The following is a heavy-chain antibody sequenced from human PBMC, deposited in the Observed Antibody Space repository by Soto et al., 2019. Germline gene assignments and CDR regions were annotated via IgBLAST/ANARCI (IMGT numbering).Heavy chain of an antibody. J-gene: IGHJ4*02. D-gene: IGHD3-22*01. CDR2: IYDNGIT. CDR1: GRSITRYY. Sequence: QVVLQESGPGLVKPSETLSLTCSVSGRSITRYYWSCVRQPPGKGLEWIGYIYDNGITSQNPSLKSRVTMSADTSQNQFSLKLTSVTGADTAVYYCARTYDSNGYANEFDSWGQGILVTVTS. CDR3: ARTYDSNGYANEFDS. V-gene: IGHV4-59*12.